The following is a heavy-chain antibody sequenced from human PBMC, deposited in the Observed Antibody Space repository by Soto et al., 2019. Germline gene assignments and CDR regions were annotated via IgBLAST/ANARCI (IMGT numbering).Heavy chain of an antibody. V-gene: IGHV3-21*01. CDR3: ASEEGPSNYDFWSPGGWFDP. D-gene: IGHD3-3*01. CDR2: ISSSGSCI. Sequence: PCGSLRLSCAACGVSVSSSAVGGVRQAPGKGLEWVSAISSSGSCIYYADSVKGRFTISRDNAKNSLYLQMNSLRAEDTAVYYCASEEGPSNYDFWSPGGWFDPWGQGTLVTVSS. CDR1: GVSVSSSA. J-gene: IGHJ5*02.